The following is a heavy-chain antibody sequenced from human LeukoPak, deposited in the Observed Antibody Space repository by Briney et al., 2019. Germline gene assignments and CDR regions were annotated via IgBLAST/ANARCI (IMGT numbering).Heavy chain of an antibody. CDR1: GGSISSSSYY. CDR3: ARDIGVPIGEIEDWFDP. J-gene: IGHJ5*02. Sequence: SETLSLTCTVSGGSISSSSYYWGWIRQPPGKGLEWIGSIYYSGSTYYNPSLKSRVTISVDTSKNQFSLKLSSVTAADTAVYYCARDIGVPIGEIEDWFDPWGQGTLVTVSS. V-gene: IGHV4-39*02. CDR2: IYYSGST. D-gene: IGHD2-2*01.